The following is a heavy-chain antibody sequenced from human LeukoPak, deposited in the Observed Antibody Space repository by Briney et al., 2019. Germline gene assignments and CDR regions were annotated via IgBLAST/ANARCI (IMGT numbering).Heavy chain of an antibody. Sequence: SETLSLTCTVSGGSISSYYWSWIRQPPGKGLEWIGYIYYSGSTNYNTSLKSRVTISVDTSKNQFSLKLSSVTAADTAVYYCARGRYSGWFDPWGQGTLVIVSS. CDR1: GGSISSYY. CDR2: IYYSGST. D-gene: IGHD3-9*01. V-gene: IGHV4-59*01. CDR3: ARGRYSGWFDP. J-gene: IGHJ5*02.